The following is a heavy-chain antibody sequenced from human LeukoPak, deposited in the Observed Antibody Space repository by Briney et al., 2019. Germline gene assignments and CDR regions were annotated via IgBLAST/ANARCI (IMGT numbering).Heavy chain of an antibody. D-gene: IGHD6-19*01. Sequence: SETLSLTCTVSGGSISSSSYYWGWIRQPPGKGLEWIGSIYYSGSTYYNPSLESRVTISVDTSKNQFSLKLSSVTAADTAVYYCARSGGWTDYYYYMDVWGKGTTVTVSS. V-gene: IGHV4-39*01. CDR1: GGSISSSSYY. J-gene: IGHJ6*03. CDR3: ARSGGWTDYYYYMDV. CDR2: IYYSGST.